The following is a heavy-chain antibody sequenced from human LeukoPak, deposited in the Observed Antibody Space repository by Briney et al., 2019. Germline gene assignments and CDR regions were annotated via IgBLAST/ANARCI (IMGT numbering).Heavy chain of an antibody. V-gene: IGHV3-7*05. CDR2: IKQDGGEK. D-gene: IGHD2-2*01. J-gene: IGHJ4*02. CDR1: GFTFSSYW. CDR3: ARVGSGVAADDY. Sequence: GGSLRLSCAASGFTFSSYWMSWVRQAPGKGLEWVASIKQDGGEKYSVDSLKGRFTISRDNAKNSLYLQMNSLRADDTAVYYCARVGSGVAADDYWGQGTLLTVSS.